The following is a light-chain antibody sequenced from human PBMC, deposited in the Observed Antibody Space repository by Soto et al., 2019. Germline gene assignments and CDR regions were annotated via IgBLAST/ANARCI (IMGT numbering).Light chain of an antibody. V-gene: IGKV2-24*01. J-gene: IGKJ4*01. CDR3: HQRRQWPLT. Sequence: IVMTQTPLSSPVTLGQPAAISCRSSQSLVHRAGNTYLSWLQQRPGQPPRLLIYKISNRFSGVPARFSGSGSGTDFTLTISSLESEDFAVYYCHQRRQWPLTFGGGTKVDIK. CDR2: KIS. CDR1: QSLVHRAGNTY.